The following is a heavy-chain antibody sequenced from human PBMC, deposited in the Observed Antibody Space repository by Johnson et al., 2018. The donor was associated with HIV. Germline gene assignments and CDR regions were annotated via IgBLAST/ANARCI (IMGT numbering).Heavy chain of an antibody. J-gene: IGHJ3*02. D-gene: IGHD6-19*01. CDR1: GFNFNGFG. Sequence: QVQLVESGGGVVQPWGSLRLSCAASGFNFNGFGMHWVRQAPGKGLEWVAFLRYDGTNKYYADSVKGRFTISRDNSKNTLYLQMNSLRAEDTAVYYCAKIIGYSSGLEIWGQGTMVTVSS. CDR2: LRYDGTNK. CDR3: AKIIGYSSGLEI. V-gene: IGHV3-30*02.